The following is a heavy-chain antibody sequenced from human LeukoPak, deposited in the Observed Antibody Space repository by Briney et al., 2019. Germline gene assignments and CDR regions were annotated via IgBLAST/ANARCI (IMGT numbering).Heavy chain of an antibody. Sequence: GASVKVSCKTSGYTFTTYGLSWVRQAPGQGLEWVGWLSPYSGNTNYAQKVQGRVTMTADTSTRTAYMELRSLTSDDTAMYFCTRLGSYSPPSTGGNAFDIWGQGTMVTVSS. CDR1: GYTFTTYG. CDR2: LSPYSGNT. CDR3: TRLGSYSPPSTGGNAFDI. V-gene: IGHV1-18*01. D-gene: IGHD3-16*01. J-gene: IGHJ3*02.